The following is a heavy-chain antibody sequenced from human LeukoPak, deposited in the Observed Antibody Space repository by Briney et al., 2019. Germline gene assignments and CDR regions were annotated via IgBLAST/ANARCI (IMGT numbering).Heavy chain of an antibody. CDR3: ARGSLYGGSYLYDY. CDR1: GFTFSSYS. D-gene: IGHD1-26*01. Sequence: GGSLRLSCAASGFTFSSYSMNWVRQAPGKGLEWVPSISSSSSYIYYADSVKGRFTISRDNAKNSLYLQINSLRAEDTAVYYCARGSLYGGSYLYDYWGQGTLVTVSS. J-gene: IGHJ4*02. V-gene: IGHV3-21*01. CDR2: ISSSSSYI.